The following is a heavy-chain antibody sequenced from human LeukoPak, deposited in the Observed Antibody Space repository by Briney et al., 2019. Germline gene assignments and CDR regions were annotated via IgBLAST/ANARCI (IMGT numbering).Heavy chain of an antibody. CDR3: ARVTVDSISWYHYFDH. J-gene: IGHJ4*02. CDR1: GYIFTNYD. CDR2: VIPILNIT. Sequence: SVKVSCKASGYIFTNYDISWVRQAPGQGLEWMGRVIPILNITDYAQKFQGRVTITADKSTTTAFMEVSSLRSEDTAVYYCARVTVDSISWYHYFDHWGQGTLVTVSS. D-gene: IGHD6-13*01. V-gene: IGHV1-69*04.